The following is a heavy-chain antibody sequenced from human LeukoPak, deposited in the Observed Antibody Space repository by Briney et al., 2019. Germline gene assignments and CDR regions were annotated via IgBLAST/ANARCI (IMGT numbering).Heavy chain of an antibody. CDR3: ARPGYCSSTSCYRPYYYYGMDV. D-gene: IGHD2-2*01. CDR2: ISYDGSNK. V-gene: IGHV3-30-3*01. CDR1: GFTFSSYA. Sequence: GGSLRLSCAASGFTFSSYAMHWVRQAPGKGLEWVAVISYDGSNKYYADPVKGRFTISRDNSKNTLYLQMNSLRAEDTAVYYCARPGYCSSTSCYRPYYYYGMDVWGQGTTVTVSS. J-gene: IGHJ6*02.